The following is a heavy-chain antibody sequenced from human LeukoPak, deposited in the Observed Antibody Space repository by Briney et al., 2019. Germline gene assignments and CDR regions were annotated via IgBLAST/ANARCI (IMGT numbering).Heavy chain of an antibody. CDR3: ARRRIDRSSSPFDY. Sequence: GESLKISCKGSGYSFTSSWIGWVRQLPGKGLEWMGIIYPGDSDTTYSPSFQGQVTISADESSSTAYLQWSSMKASDTAMYYCARRRIDRSSSPFDYWGQGTLVTVSS. J-gene: IGHJ4*02. V-gene: IGHV5-51*01. CDR2: IYPGDSDT. D-gene: IGHD6-13*01. CDR1: GYSFTSSW.